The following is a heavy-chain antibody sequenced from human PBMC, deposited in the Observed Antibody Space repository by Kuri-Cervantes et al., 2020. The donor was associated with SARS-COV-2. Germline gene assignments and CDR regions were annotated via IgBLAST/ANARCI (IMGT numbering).Heavy chain of an antibody. CDR3: TRDDFWSGYFED. D-gene: IGHD3-3*01. Sequence: SCKASGFTFGDYAMSWVRQAPGKGLEWVGFIRSKAYGGTTEYAASVKGRFTISRDDSKSIAYLQMNSLKTEDTAVYYCTRDDFWSGYFEDWGQGTLVTVSS. J-gene: IGHJ4*02. CDR1: GFTFGDYA. CDR2: IRSKAYGGTT. V-gene: IGHV3-49*04.